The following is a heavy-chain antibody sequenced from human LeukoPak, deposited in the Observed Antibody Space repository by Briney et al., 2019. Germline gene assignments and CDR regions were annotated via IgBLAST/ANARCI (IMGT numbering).Heavy chain of an antibody. CDR2: IYYSVST. Sequence: SETLSLACTVSGGSISSYYWSWIRQPPGKGLEWIGYIYYSVSTNYNPSLKSRVTISVDTSKNQFSLKLSSVTAADTAVYYCARTGGVVVPAPRYFDYWGQGTLVTVSS. CDR1: GGSISSYY. V-gene: IGHV4-59*01. CDR3: ARTGGVVVPAPRYFDY. D-gene: IGHD2-2*01. J-gene: IGHJ4*02.